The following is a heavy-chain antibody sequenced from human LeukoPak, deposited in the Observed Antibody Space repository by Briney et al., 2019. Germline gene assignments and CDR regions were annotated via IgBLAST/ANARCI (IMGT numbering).Heavy chain of an antibody. CDR1: GGSLTSYY. CDR3: ARLGDGSGWLRAFDI. D-gene: IGHD6-19*01. Sequence: SETLSLTCTVSGGSLTSYYWSWIRPPPWKELEWIAYIYNSGNTNYNPSLKTRVTISLDTSKNQFSLKLRSMTAADTAVYYCARLGDGSGWLRAFDIWGQGTLVTVSS. V-gene: IGHV4-59*08. CDR2: IYNSGNT. J-gene: IGHJ3*02.